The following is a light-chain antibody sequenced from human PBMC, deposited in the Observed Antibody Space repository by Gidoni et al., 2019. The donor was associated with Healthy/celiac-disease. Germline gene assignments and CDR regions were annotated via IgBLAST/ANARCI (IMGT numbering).Light chain of an antibody. CDR3: SSYTSSSTRV. CDR1: SSDVGGYNY. J-gene: IGLJ3*02. Sequence: QSALTQPAPASGSPGQSITISCTGTSSDVGGYNYVSWYQQHPGKAPKLMIYEVSNRPSGVSNRFSGSKSGNTASLTISGLQAEDEADYYCSSYTSSSTRVFGGGTKLTVL. CDR2: EVS. V-gene: IGLV2-14*01.